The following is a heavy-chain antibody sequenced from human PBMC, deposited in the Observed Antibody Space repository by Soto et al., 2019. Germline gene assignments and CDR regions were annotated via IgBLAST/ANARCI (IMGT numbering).Heavy chain of an antibody. CDR1: GFSLSNARMG. D-gene: IGHD6-6*01. V-gene: IGHV2-26*01. CDR2: IFSNDEK. CDR3: ARILHGYSSSSYWYFDL. J-gene: IGHJ2*01. Sequence: QVTLKESGPVLVNPTETLTLTCTVSGFSLSNARMGVSWIRQPPGKALEWLAHIFSNDEKSYSTSLKSRLTISKDTSKSQVVLTMTNMDPVDTATYYCARILHGYSSSSYWYFDLWGRGTLVTVSS.